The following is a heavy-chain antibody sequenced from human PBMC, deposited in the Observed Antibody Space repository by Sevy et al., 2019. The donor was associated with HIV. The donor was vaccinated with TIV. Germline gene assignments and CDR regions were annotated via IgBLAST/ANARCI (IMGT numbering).Heavy chain of an antibody. V-gene: IGHV1-24*01. CDR2: FDPEDDET. Sequence: ASVKVSCKVSGYTLTQFSMHWVRQAPGKGLEWMATFDPEDDETIYSQRLQGRVTMTEDTSTDTAYMELSSLRSDDTAVYYCAVTKDYSDSSGYPFDYWGQRSLVTVSS. CDR1: GYTLTQFS. CDR3: AVTKDYSDSSGYPFDY. D-gene: IGHD3-22*01. J-gene: IGHJ4*02.